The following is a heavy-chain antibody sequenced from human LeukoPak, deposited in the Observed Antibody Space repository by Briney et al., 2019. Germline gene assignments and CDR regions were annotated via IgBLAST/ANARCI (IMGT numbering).Heavy chain of an antibody. CDR1: GFPFNTYA. CDR3: AKDSTDYVNRVSGPFDF. CDR2: IRGSGDDT. V-gene: IGHV3-23*01. D-gene: IGHD3-16*01. Sequence: GGSLRLSCAASGFPFNTYAMSWVRQAPGKRLEWVSSIRGSGDDTYYADSVKGRFTISRDNSKHTLFLQMSGLRAGDTAVYYCAKDSTDYVNRVSGPFDFWGQGALVLVSS. J-gene: IGHJ4*02.